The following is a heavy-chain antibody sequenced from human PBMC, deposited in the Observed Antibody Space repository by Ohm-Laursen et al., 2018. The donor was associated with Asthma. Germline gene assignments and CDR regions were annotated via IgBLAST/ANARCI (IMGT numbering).Heavy chain of an antibody. CDR3: AATTASYYYYYGMDV. CDR1: GFTFSSYA. D-gene: IGHD2-21*02. CDR2: ISGSGGST. V-gene: IGHV3-23*01. J-gene: IGHJ6*02. Sequence: SLRLSCSASGFTFSSYAMSWVRQAPGKGLEWVSAISGSGGSTYYADSVKGRFTISRDNAKNSLYLQMNSLRAEDTAVYYCAATTASYYYYYGMDVWGQGTTVTVSS.